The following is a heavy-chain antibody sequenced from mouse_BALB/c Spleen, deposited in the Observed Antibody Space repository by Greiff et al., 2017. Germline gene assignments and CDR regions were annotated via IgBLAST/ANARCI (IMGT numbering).Heavy chain of an antibody. CDR2: ISSGGSYT. V-gene: IGHV5-6*02. CDR3: ARHMSTKAWFAY. D-gene: IGHD2-4*01. CDR1: GFTFSSYG. J-gene: IGHJ3*01. Sequence: DVMLVESGGDLVKPGGSLKLSCAASGFTFSSYGMSWVRQTPDKRLEWVATISSGGSYTYYPDSVKGRFTISRDNAKNTLYLQMSSLKSEDTAMYYCARHMSTKAWFAYWGQGTLVTVSA.